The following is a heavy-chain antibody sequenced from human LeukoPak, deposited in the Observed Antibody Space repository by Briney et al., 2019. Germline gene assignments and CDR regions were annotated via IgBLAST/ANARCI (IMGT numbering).Heavy chain of an antibody. Sequence: ASVKVSCKASGGTFSSYAISWVRQAPGQGLEWMGRIIPILGIANYAQKFQGRVTITADKSTSTAYMELSSLRSEDTAVYYCARDPDSSGRGGLGFDPWGQGTLVTVSS. CDR3: ARDPDSSGRGGLGFDP. J-gene: IGHJ5*02. D-gene: IGHD3-22*01. CDR2: IIPILGIA. CDR1: GGTFSSYA. V-gene: IGHV1-69*04.